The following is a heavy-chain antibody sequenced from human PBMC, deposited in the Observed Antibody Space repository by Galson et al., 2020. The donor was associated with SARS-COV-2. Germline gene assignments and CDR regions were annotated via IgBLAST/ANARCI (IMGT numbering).Heavy chain of an antibody. J-gene: IGHJ4*02. CDR1: GGSFSGYY. CDR2: INHSGST. Sequence: SETLSLTCAVYGGSFSGYYWSWIRQPPGKGLAWLGEINHSGSTNYNPSLKSRVTISVDTSKNQFSLKLSPVTAADTAVYYCARDRARIVAMYYFDYWGQGTLVTVSS. CDR3: ARDRARIVAMYYFDY. V-gene: IGHV4-34*01. D-gene: IGHD5-12*01.